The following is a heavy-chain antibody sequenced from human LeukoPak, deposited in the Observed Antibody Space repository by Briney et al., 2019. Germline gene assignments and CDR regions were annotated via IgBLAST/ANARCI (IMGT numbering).Heavy chain of an antibody. D-gene: IGHD6-13*01. CDR2: INHSGST. CDR3: AGLAAAGTDY. J-gene: IGHJ4*02. V-gene: IGHV4-34*01. Sequence: PSETLSLTCAVYGGSFSGYYWSWIRQPPGEGLEWIGEINHSGSTNYNPSLKSRVTISVDTSKNQFSLKLSSVTAADTAVYYCAGLAAAGTDYWGQGTLVTVSS. CDR1: GGSFSGYY.